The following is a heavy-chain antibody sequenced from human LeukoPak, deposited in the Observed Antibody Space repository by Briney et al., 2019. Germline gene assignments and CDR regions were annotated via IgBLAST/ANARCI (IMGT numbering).Heavy chain of an antibody. D-gene: IGHD3-3*01. CDR1: GYTFTGYW. Sequence: ASVKVSCKASGYTFTGYWMHWVRQGPGQGLEWMGWINPNSGSTNYAHNFQGRVTITRDTSISTAYMELSSLRSDDTAVYYCARDHGGTTMFVDAFDIWGQGTMVTVSS. CDR3: ARDHGGTTMFVDAFDI. CDR2: INPNSGST. V-gene: IGHV1-2*02. J-gene: IGHJ3*02.